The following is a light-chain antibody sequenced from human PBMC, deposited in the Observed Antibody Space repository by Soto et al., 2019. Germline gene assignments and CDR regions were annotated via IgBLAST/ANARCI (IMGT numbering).Light chain of an antibody. V-gene: IGKV3-15*01. Sequence: EIVMTQSPATLSLSPGDRATLSCRASQSLGSHLAWYQQKPGQAPRLLIYAASTRATGIPARFSGSGSGTEFTLTINNLQSEDFAVYYCQKYNNWPPITFGGGTKVEIK. J-gene: IGKJ4*01. CDR1: QSLGSH. CDR2: AAS. CDR3: QKYNNWPPIT.